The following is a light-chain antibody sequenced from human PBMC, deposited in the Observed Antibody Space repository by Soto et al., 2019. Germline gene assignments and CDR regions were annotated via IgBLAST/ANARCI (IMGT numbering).Light chain of an antibody. V-gene: IGKV3-11*01. CDR1: QSVSSH. J-gene: IGKJ5*01. CDR2: DAS. CDR3: QQRFDWPKIT. Sequence: DIALTQSPATLSLSPGQRATLSCLASQSVSSHLAWYQQNPGQAPRLLIYDASNGATGIPARFSGSGSGTDFTLTISSLEPEDFGVFYCQQRFDWPKITFGQGTRLEIK.